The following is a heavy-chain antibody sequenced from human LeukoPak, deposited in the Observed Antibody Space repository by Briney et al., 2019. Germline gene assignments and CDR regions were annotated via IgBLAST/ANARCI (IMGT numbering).Heavy chain of an antibody. D-gene: IGHD3-3*01. Sequence: SLRLSCAASGFTFDDYAMHWVRQAPGKGLEWVSGISWNSGSIGYADSVKGRFTISRDNAKNSLYLQMNSLRAEDTALYYCAKDQSGENDYWGQGTLVTVSS. V-gene: IGHV3-9*01. J-gene: IGHJ4*02. CDR2: ISWNSGSI. CDR3: AKDQSGENDY. CDR1: GFTFDDYA.